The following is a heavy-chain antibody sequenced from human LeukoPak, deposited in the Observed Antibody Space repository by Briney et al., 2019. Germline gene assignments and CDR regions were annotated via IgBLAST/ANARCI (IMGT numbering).Heavy chain of an antibody. Sequence: SETLSLTCTVSGGSISSHYWSWIRQPPGEGLEWIGYIYYSGSTNYNPSLKSRVTISVDTSKNQFSLKLSSVTAADTAVYYCARVTGIQLWLSFDPWGQGTLVTVSS. V-gene: IGHV4-59*11. CDR1: GGSISSHY. CDR3: ARVTGIQLWLSFDP. D-gene: IGHD5-18*01. CDR2: IYYSGST. J-gene: IGHJ5*02.